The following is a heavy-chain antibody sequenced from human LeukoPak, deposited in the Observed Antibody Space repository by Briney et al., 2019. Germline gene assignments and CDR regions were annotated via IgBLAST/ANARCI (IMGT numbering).Heavy chain of an antibody. Sequence: ASVKVSCKASGYTFIGYYMHWVRQAPGQGLEWMGWINPNSGGTNYAQKFQGRVTVTRDTSISTAYMELSRLRSDDTAVYYCARSGIAAAGTRPDDFDYWGQGTLVTVSS. CDR1: GYTFIGYY. CDR2: INPNSGGT. D-gene: IGHD6-13*01. CDR3: ARSGIAAAGTRPDDFDY. J-gene: IGHJ4*02. V-gene: IGHV1-2*02.